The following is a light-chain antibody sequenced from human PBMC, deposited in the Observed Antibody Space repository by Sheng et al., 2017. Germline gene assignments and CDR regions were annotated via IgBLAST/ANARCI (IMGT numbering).Light chain of an antibody. CDR2: AAS. CDR3: QQSYSSPPVT. V-gene: IGKV1-39*01. J-gene: IGKJ4*01. Sequence: DIQMTQSPSSLSAFVGDRVTITCRASQGISTYLNWYQQKPGKAPKLLMYAASSLQSGVPPRFSGSGSGTDFTLTISSLQPEDFATYYCQQSYSSPPVTFGGGTKVEIK. CDR1: QGISTY.